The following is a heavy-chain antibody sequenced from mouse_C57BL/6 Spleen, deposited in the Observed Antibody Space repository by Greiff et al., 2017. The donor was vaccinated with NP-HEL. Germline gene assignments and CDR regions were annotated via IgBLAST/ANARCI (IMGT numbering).Heavy chain of an antibody. J-gene: IGHJ2*01. CDR3: VRGTTVVATGYFDY. V-gene: IGHV1-81*01. CDR1: GYTFTSYG. Sequence: QVQLKESGAELARPGASVKLSCKASGYTFTSYGISWVKQRTGQGLEWIGEIYPRSGNTYYNEKFKGKATLTADKSSSTAYMELRSLTSEDSAVYFCVRGTTVVATGYFDYWGQGTTLTVSS. CDR2: IYPRSGNT. D-gene: IGHD1-1*01.